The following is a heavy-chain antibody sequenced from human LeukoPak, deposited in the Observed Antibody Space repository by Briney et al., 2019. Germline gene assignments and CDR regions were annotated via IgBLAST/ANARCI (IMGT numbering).Heavy chain of an antibody. CDR1: GGSISNYY. J-gene: IGHJ4*02. V-gene: IGHV4-59*01. D-gene: IGHD1-14*01. CDR2: IYYSGST. CDR3: ARGQNRDY. Sequence: KPSETLSLTCTVSGGSISNYYWSWIRQPPGKGLEWIGYIYYSGSTYYHPSLKSRVTISVDTSKNQFSLMLSSVTAADTAVYYGARGQNRDYWGQGNLVIVSS.